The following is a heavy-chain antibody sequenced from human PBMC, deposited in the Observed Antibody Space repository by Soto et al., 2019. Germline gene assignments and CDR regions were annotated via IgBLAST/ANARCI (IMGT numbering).Heavy chain of an antibody. J-gene: IGHJ6*02. CDR1: GGSVTLTSYY. D-gene: IGHD3-22*01. CDR3: ASDYSGYSADPEYYGVEV. Sequence: PSETLSLTCSVSGGSVTLTSYYWGWIRQPPGKGLKWIGNVYYSGSTNYNPSLKSRVTISVDTSKNQFSLSLKSVTAADTAVYYCASDYSGYSADPEYYGVEVWGQGTTVTVSS. V-gene: IGHV4-39*01. CDR2: VYYSGST.